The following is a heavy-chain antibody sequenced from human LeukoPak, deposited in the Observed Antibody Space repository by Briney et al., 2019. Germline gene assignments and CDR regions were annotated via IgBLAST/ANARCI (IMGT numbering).Heavy chain of an antibody. CDR1: GYTFTSYD. D-gene: IGHD3-10*01. Sequence: GASVKVSCKASGYTFTSYDINWVRQATGQGLEWMGWMNPNSGNTGYAQKFQGRVTITRNTSISTAYMELSSLRSEDTAVYYCARRRPHTMVRGVTREHWFDPWGQGTLVTVSS. V-gene: IGHV1-8*03. CDR3: ARRRPHTMVRGVTREHWFDP. CDR2: MNPNSGNT. J-gene: IGHJ5*02.